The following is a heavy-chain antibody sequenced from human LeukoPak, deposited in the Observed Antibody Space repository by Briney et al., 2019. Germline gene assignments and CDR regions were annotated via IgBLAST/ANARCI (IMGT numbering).Heavy chain of an antibody. Sequence: GGSLRLSCAASGFTFSNYWMNWVRHAPGKGLEWVANIKQDGSEKYYVDSVKGRFTISRDNAKNSLYLQMNSLRAEDTAVYYCAEPLRDYWGQGTLVTVSS. J-gene: IGHJ4*02. CDR3: AEPLRDY. D-gene: IGHD1-14*01. V-gene: IGHV3-7*02. CDR1: GFTFSNYW. CDR2: IKQDGSEK.